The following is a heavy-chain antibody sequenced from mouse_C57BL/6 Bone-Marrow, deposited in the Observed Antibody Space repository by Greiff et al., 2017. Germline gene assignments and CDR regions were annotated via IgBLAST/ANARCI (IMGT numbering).Heavy chain of an antibody. CDR3: ASHGSPYYYAMDY. V-gene: IGHV1-55*01. D-gene: IGHD1-1*01. Sequence: QVQLQQPGAELVKPGASVKMSCKASGYTFTSYWITWVKQRPGQGLEWIGDIYPGSGSTNYNEKFKSKATLTVDTSSSTAYMQLSSLTSEDSAVYYGASHGSPYYYAMDYWGQGTSVTVAS. J-gene: IGHJ4*01. CDR1: GYTFTSYW. CDR2: IYPGSGST.